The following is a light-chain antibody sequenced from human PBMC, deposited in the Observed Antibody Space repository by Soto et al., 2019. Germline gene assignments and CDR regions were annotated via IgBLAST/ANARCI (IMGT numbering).Light chain of an antibody. CDR3: QQWFT. V-gene: IGKV3-11*01. CDR1: QRIYSN. J-gene: IGKJ3*01. Sequence: EIVLTQSPATLSVSPGERVTFSCRASQRIYSNLAWYQHTPGQAPRLLISGASTGATGLPSRFSGSGSGTDFTLTISRLEPEDFAVYYCQQWFTFGPGTKVDIK. CDR2: GAS.